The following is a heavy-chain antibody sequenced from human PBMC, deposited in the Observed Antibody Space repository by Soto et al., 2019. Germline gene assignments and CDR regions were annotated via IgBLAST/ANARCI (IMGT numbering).Heavy chain of an antibody. D-gene: IGHD5-12*01. J-gene: IGHJ6*02. Sequence: QVQLVQSGAEVKEPGSSVTVSCKASGYTFKSYDVMWGRKAPGQGLEWMGWISGHNDKADYAENFQGRVIMTTATATATASMDLRGLRSDDTAVYYCARKGYIGNFAMDVWGQGTTVTVSS. CDR3: ARKGYIGNFAMDV. CDR1: GYTFKSYD. V-gene: IGHV1-18*04. CDR2: ISGHNDKA.